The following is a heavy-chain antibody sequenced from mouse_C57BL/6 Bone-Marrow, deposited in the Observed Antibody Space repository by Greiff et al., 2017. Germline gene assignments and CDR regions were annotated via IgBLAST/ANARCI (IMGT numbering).Heavy chain of an antibody. Sequence: DVKLVESGGGLVQPGESLKLSCESNEYEFPSHDMSWVRKTPEKRLELVAAINSDGGSTYYPDTMERRFIISRDNTKKTQYLQMSSLTSEDTALYYCASLTTDYAMDYWGQGTSVTVSS. D-gene: IGHD1-1*01. CDR1: EYEFPSHD. CDR2: INSDGGST. J-gene: IGHJ4*01. V-gene: IGHV5-2*01. CDR3: ASLTTDYAMDY.